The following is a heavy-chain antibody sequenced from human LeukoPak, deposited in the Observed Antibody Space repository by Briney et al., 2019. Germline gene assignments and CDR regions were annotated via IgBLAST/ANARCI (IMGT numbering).Heavy chain of an antibody. V-gene: IGHV3-30*18. CDR1: GFTLSSYG. Sequence: PGGSLRLSCAPSGFTLSSYGMHGVRQTPGKGLEGVAFVSCDGGNKYYVDSAKGRFTLSRDNSKNTLYLQMNSLRAEDTAVYYCAKDLRVYGDRSGFDAWGQGTLVSVSS. CDR2: VSCDGGNK. D-gene: IGHD3-22*01. J-gene: IGHJ5*02. CDR3: AKDLRVYGDRSGFDA.